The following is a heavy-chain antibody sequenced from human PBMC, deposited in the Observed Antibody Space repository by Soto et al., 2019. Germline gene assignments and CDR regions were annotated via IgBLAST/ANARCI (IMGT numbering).Heavy chain of an antibody. CDR3: ARGGGIAARPGGYYYYDMDV. D-gene: IGHD6-6*01. Sequence: GASVKASCKASGYTITSYGISWVRQAPGQGLEWMGWISAYNDNTNFAQKLQGRVTMTTDTSTSTAYMELRSLKSDDTAVYYCARGGGIAARPGGYYYYDMDVWGQGTTVTVSS. CDR2: ISAYNDNT. V-gene: IGHV1-18*01. J-gene: IGHJ6*02. CDR1: GYTITSYG.